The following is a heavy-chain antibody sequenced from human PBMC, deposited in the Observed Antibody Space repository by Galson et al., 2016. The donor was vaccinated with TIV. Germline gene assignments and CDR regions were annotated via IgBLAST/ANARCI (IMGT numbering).Heavy chain of an antibody. CDR1: GGPFITQA. J-gene: IGHJ2*01. V-gene: IGHV1-18*01. D-gene: IGHD5-12*01. Sequence: SVKVSCKASGGPFITQAISWVRQAPGQGLDWMGWISGYNDNTIYAQRLQGRVTVTTDTSTSTVYMELRSLRTEDTAVYYCARDGYSIYVNMGTLNWYFDLWGRGTQVTVSS. CDR3: ARDGYSIYVNMGTLNWYFDL. CDR2: ISGYNDNT.